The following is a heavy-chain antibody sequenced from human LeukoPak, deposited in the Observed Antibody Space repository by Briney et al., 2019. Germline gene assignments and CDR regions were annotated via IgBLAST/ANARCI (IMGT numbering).Heavy chain of an antibody. CDR2: IIPILGIA. Sequence: SVKVSCKASGYTFTNYYMHWVRQAPGQGLEWMGRIIPILGIANYAQKFQGRVTITADKSTSTAYMELSSLRSEDTAVYYCARGAWQQLGGNWFDPWGQGTLVTVSS. J-gene: IGHJ5*02. V-gene: IGHV1-69*04. CDR3: ARGAWQQLGGNWFDP. D-gene: IGHD6-13*01. CDR1: GYTFTNYY.